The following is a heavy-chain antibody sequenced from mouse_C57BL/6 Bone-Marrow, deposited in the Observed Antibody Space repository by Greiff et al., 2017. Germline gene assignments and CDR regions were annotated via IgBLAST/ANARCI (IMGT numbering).Heavy chain of an antibody. CDR2: IDPENGDT. J-gene: IGHJ2*01. V-gene: IGHV14-4*01. Sequence: DVKLQESGAELVRPGASVKLSCTASGFNIKDDYMHWVKQRPEQGLEWIGWIDPENGDTEYASKVQGKATITADTSTNTAYLQLSSLTSEDTAVYYCTTDYGYFDYWGQGTTLPVSS. CDR1: GFNIKDDY. CDR3: TTDYGYFDY. D-gene: IGHD1-1*02.